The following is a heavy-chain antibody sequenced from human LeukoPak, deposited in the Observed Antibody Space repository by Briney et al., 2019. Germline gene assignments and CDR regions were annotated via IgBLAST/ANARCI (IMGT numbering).Heavy chain of an antibody. CDR1: GFTFSTYW. D-gene: IGHD1-20*01. CDR2: INEKGSEK. J-gene: IGHJ4*02. V-gene: IGHV3-7*03. Sequence: GGSLRLSCAASGFTFSTYWMSWVRQAPGKGLEWVANINEKGSEKYYVDSVKGRFTFSRDNAQNSVYLQMNSLRGEDSAVYYCARDNWTDYWGQGTLVTVSS. CDR3: ARDNWTDY.